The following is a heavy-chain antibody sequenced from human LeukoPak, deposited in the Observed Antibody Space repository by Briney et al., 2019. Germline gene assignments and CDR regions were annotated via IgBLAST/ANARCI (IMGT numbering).Heavy chain of an antibody. Sequence: GGSLRLSCAASGFTFSNYTMNWLRQAPGKGLEWVSSIIGSSRYINYADSVKGRFTISRDNAKNTLFLQMNSLRAEDTAVYYCARDYAYFDWVLDFWGQGTLVTVSS. CDR1: GFTFSNYT. CDR2: IIGSSRYI. J-gene: IGHJ4*02. D-gene: IGHD3-9*01. V-gene: IGHV3-21*01. CDR3: ARDYAYFDWVLDF.